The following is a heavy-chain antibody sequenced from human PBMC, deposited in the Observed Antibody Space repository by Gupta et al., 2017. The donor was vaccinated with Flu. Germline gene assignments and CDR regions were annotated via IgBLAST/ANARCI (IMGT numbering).Heavy chain of an antibody. Sequence: SYLQWVRQAQGKGLVWVSRINPDGSSTTYAESVKGRFTISRDNAKNTLYLQMNSLGDDDTAVYYCATVTSGCWGQGTLVTVSS. CDR3: ATVTSGC. D-gene: IGHD4-17*01. V-gene: IGHV3-74*03. J-gene: IGHJ4*02. CDR2: INPDGSST. CDR1: SY.